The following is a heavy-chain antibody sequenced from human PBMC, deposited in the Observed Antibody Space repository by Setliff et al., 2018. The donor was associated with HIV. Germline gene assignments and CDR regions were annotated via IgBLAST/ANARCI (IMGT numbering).Heavy chain of an antibody. V-gene: IGHV3-23*01. CDR3: ARDLDPYFARAV. CDR1: GFTFSDYA. Sequence: PGGSLRLSCAASGFTFSDYAMTWVRQPPGKGLEWVSAISDSGGATENADSVKGRFTISRDNAKNTLYLQMTRLSAEDTAVYYRARDLDPYFARAVWGQGTTVTVSS. CDR2: ISDSGGAT. J-gene: IGHJ6*02.